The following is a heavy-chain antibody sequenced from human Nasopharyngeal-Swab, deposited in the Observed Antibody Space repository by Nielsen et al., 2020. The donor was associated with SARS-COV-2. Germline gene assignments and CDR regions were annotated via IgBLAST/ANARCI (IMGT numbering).Heavy chain of an antibody. Sequence: GESLKISCAASGFIFSSYWMSWVRQAPGKGPEWVANIKQDGSEKYYVDSVKGRFTISRDNAKNSLYLQMNSLRAEDTAVYYCAGDTSDSSGWDWFDPWGQGTLVTVSS. CDR3: AGDTSDSSGWDWFDP. D-gene: IGHD6-19*01. J-gene: IGHJ5*02. CDR2: IKQDGSEK. V-gene: IGHV3-7*01. CDR1: GFIFSSYW.